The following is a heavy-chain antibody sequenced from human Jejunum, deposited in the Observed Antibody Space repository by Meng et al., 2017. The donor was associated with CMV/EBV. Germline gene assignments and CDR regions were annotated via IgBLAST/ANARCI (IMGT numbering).Heavy chain of an antibody. CDR2: IYYSGKI. CDR1: GASFSSGTSY. D-gene: IGHD5-12*01. V-gene: IGHV4-61*01. Sequence: VSGASFSSGTSYWSWVRQTPGKGLEWIAYIYYSGKINYNPSLKSRVTVSLDTSKNQFSLRLTSVTAADTAVYFCARYYSGWYFDNWGQGTLVTVSS. CDR3: ARYYSGWYFDN. J-gene: IGHJ4*02.